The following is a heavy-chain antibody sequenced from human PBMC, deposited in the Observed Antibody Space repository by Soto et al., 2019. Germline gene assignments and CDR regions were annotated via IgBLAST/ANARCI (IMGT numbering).Heavy chain of an antibody. Sequence: QVQLVQSGAEVKKPGASVKVSCKASAYTFSTYYLHWVRQAPGQGLEWMGMIHPSGVGPTYDQKFLGRVTLTRDTSTSTVFMELSSLRSDDTAVYYCARGGHIAVVTASFDYWGQGTLVTVSS. CDR2: IHPSGVGP. J-gene: IGHJ4*02. D-gene: IGHD2-21*02. V-gene: IGHV1-46*03. CDR1: AYTFSTYY. CDR3: ARGGHIAVVTASFDY.